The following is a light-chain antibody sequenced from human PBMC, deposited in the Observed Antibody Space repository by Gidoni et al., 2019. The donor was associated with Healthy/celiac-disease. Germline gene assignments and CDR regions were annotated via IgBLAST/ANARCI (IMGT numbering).Light chain of an antibody. CDR1: QSISSY. CDR3: QQSYSTPPTT. V-gene: IGKV1-39*01. J-gene: IGKJ4*01. Sequence: DLQLTPSPSSLSASAGDRVTITCRASQSISSYLNWYQQKPGKAPKLLIYAASSLQSGVPSRFSGSGSGTDFTLTISSLQPEDFATYYCQQSYSTPPTTFGGGTKVEIK. CDR2: AAS.